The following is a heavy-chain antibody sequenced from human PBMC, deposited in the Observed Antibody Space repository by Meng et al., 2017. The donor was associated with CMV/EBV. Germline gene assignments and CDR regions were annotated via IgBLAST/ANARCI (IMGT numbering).Heavy chain of an antibody. D-gene: IGHD3-10*01. Sequence: QVQLVQSGAEVEEPGSSVTVTCKASDYTFTSYGSSWVRQAPGQGLECMGWISAYNGNTNYAQKLQCRVTMTTDTSTSTAYMELRSLRSDDTAVYYCARAWVGEEYSFDYWGQGTLVTVSS. J-gene: IGHJ4*02. CDR3: ARAWVGEEYSFDY. CDR2: ISAYNGNT. CDR1: DYTFTSYG. V-gene: IGHV1-18*01.